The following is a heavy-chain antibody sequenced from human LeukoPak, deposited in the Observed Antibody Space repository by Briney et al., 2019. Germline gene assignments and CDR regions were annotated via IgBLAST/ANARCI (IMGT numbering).Heavy chain of an antibody. V-gene: IGHV4-39*07. CDR1: GGSIRSSDYY. CDR2: MYYSGSA. Sequence: PSETLSLTCSVSGGSIRSSDYYWGWVRQPPGKGLEWIGSMYYSGSANYNPSLKSRVTISVDTPKNQFSLKLSSVTAADTAVYYCARSRGYSYGYLRYWGQGTLVTVSS. J-gene: IGHJ4*02. D-gene: IGHD5-18*01. CDR3: ARSRGYSYGYLRY.